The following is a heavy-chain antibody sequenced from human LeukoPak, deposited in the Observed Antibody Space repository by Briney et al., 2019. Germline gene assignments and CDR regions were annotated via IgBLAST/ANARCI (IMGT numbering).Heavy chain of an antibody. D-gene: IGHD3-22*01. CDR1: GGSISSYY. J-gene: IGHJ6*03. Sequence: NPSETLSLTCTVSGGSISSYYWSWIRQPAGKGLEWIGRIYTSGSTNYNPSLKSRVTMSVDTSKNQFSLKLSSVTAADTAVYYCARDLYYYDSSGYYYYYYYMDVWGKGTTVTVSS. CDR2: IYTSGST. V-gene: IGHV4-4*07. CDR3: ARDLYYYDSSGYYYYYYYMDV.